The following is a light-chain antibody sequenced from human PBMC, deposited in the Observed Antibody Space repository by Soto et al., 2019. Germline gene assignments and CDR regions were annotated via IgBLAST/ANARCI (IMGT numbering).Light chain of an antibody. J-gene: IGKJ1*01. CDR3: QQYNSYSWT. Sequence: DIQMTQSPSTLSSSVGDRVTITCRASQSISNWLAWYQQKPGKAPKHLIYKASSLESGVPSRFSGSGSGTEFTLTISSLQPDDFATYYCQQYNSYSWTFGQGTKVEIK. CDR2: KAS. CDR1: QSISNW. V-gene: IGKV1-5*03.